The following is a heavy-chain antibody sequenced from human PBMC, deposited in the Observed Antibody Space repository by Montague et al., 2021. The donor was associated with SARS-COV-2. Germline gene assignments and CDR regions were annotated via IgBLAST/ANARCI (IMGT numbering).Heavy chain of an antibody. D-gene: IGHD5-18*01. V-gene: IGHV4-39*01. J-gene: IGHJ4*02. Sequence: SETLSLTCTVTGGPISGSSDYWGWIRQSPGKGPEWIASVDYSGNTYYSPSLKSRLTISVDTSKNQFSLKLNSVTAADTALYYCARRKYSYGWGDWGQGTLVTVSS. CDR1: GGPISGSSDY. CDR2: VDYSGNT. CDR3: ARRKYSYGWGD.